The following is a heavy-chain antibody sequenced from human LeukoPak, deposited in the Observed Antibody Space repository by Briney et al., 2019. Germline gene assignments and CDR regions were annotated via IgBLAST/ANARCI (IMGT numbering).Heavy chain of an antibody. V-gene: IGHV4-59*01. D-gene: IGHD3-10*01. CDR1: GASITSDY. CDR3: ARERWYYGSGTWFDY. Sequence: SETLSLTCSVSGASITSDYWSWIRQPPGKGLEWIGYVHHSGTTKYNPSLKSRVTISVDTSKNQFSLKLNSVTAADTAVYYCARERWYYGSGTWFDYWGQGTLVTVSS. CDR2: VHHSGTT. J-gene: IGHJ4*02.